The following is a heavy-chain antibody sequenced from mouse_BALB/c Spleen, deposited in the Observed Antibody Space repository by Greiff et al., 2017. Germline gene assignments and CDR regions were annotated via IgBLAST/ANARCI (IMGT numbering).Heavy chain of an antibody. J-gene: IGHJ3*01. CDR3: ARDEDYDGPWFAY. CDR1: GFSLTSYG. CDR2: IWAGGST. Sequence: VQLKESGPGLVAPSQSLSITCTVSGFSLTSYGVHWVRQPPGKGLEWLGVIWAGGSTNYNSALMSRLSISKDNSKSQVFLKMNSLQTDDTAMYYCARDEDYDGPWFAYWGQGTLVTVSA. D-gene: IGHD2-4*01. V-gene: IGHV2-9*02.